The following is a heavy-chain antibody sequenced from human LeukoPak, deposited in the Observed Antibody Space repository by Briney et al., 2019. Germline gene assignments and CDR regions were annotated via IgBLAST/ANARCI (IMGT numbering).Heavy chain of an antibody. D-gene: IGHD2-2*01. CDR1: GFTFSSYT. CDR3: ARRKDVVVVPGTMGYYLDV. V-gene: IGHV3-21*01. CDR2: ISGSSYYI. Sequence: PGGSLRLSCAASGFTFSSYTMNWVRQAPGMGLEWVSSISGSSYYIYYADSVRGRFTVSRDNAKNSLYLQMNGLRAEDTAVYYCARRKDVVVVPGTMGYYLDVWGKGTTVTVS. J-gene: IGHJ6*03.